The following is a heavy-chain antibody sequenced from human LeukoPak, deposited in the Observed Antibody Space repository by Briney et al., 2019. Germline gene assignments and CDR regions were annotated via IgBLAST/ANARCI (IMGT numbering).Heavy chain of an antibody. J-gene: IGHJ6*02. CDR3: VSEGYNYYGMDV. Sequence: GGSLRLSCAASGFTFSSYAMHWVRQAPGKGLEWVALISYNERNKVYSDSVKGRFTIARDNSKNTLYLQMDSLRLDDTAVYYCVSEGYNYYGMDVWGQGTTVTVSS. CDR1: GFTFSSYA. V-gene: IGHV3-30*04. CDR2: ISYNERNK.